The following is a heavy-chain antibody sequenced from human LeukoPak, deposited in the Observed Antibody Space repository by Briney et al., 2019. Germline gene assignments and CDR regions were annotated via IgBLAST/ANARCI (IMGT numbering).Heavy chain of an antibody. CDR2: INHSGTT. V-gene: IGHV4-34*01. Sequence: SETLSLTCAVYGGSLSGYQWSWIRQPPGKGLEWVGEINHSGTTDYNPSLKSRVTISVDTSKNQFSLKLSSVTAADTAVYYCARAIDYRSYYFDYWGQGTLVTVSS. CDR1: GGSLSGYQ. D-gene: IGHD4-11*01. CDR3: ARAIDYRSYYFDY. J-gene: IGHJ4*02.